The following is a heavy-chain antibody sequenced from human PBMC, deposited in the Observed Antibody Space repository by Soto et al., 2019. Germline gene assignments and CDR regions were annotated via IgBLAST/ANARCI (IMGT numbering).Heavy chain of an antibody. V-gene: IGHV3-30*18. CDR2: VSHDGRNT. D-gene: IGHD6-19*01. CDR1: GFTFSTYS. Sequence: GGSLRLSCECSGFTFSTYSMHWVRQAPGKGLEWVAVVSHDGRNTHYADSVKGRFTISRDSSKNTVSLEMTSLRAEDTAVYYCAKGGRQWLVTSDFNYWGQGALVTVSS. CDR3: AKGGRQWLVTSDFNY. J-gene: IGHJ4*02.